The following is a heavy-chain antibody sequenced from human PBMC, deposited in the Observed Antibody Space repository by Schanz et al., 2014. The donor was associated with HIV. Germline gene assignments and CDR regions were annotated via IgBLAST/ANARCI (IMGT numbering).Heavy chain of an antibody. CDR2: INPNSGAT. V-gene: IGHV1-2*02. CDR1: GHIFTGYL. J-gene: IGHJ6*02. D-gene: IGHD2-2*01. CDR3: ARDPPYCSSTNCYMEYYFYYFAMDV. Sequence: QVQLVQSGAEVKEPGASVKVSCKPYGHIFTGYLMHWVRQAPGQGLEWMGWINPNSGATDSAQKFQGRVTMTRDTSISTAFMELSSLRSDDTAVYYCARDPPYCSSTNCYMEYYFYYFAMDVWGQGTTVTVSS.